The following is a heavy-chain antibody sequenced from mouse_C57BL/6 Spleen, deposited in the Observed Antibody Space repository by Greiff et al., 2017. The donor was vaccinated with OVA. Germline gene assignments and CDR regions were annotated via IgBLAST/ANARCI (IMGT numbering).Heavy chain of an antibody. D-gene: IGHD1-1*01. V-gene: IGHV5-9*01. CDR3: ARHELYAMDY. CDR2: ISGGGGNT. CDR1: GFTFSSYT. Sequence: EVKLEESGGGLVKPGGSLKLSCAASGFTFSSYTMSWVRQTPEKRLEWVATISGGGGNTYYPDSVKGRFTISRDNAKNTLYLQMSSLRSEDTALYYCARHELYAMDYWGQGTSVTVSS. J-gene: IGHJ4*01.